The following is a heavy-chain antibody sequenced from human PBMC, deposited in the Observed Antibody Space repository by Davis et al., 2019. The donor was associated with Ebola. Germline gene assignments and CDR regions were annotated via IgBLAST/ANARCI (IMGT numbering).Heavy chain of an antibody. CDR1: GFTFSSYS. CDR2: ISSSSSYI. D-gene: IGHD2-2*01. Sequence: GESLKISCAASGFTFSSYSMNWVRQAPGKGLEWVSSISSSSSYIYYADSVKGRFTISRDNAKNSLYLQMNSLRAEDTAVYYCAREAQPVYCSSTSCYGVDAFDIWGQGTMVTVSS. CDR3: AREAQPVYCSSTSCYGVDAFDI. J-gene: IGHJ3*02. V-gene: IGHV3-21*01.